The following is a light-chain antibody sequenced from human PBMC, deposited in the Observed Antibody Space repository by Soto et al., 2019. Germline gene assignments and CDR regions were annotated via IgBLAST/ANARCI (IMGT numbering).Light chain of an antibody. V-gene: IGKV1-9*01. CDR2: AAS. CDR1: HAMNTY. J-gene: IGKJ5*01. CDR3: QQLKSYPIT. Sequence: DIQLTQSPSFLYASVGDRVTITCRASHAMNTYLAWYQQKPGKAPKLLIFAASTLQNGVPSRFSGSGSGTEFTVTITSLQPEDFATYYGQQLKSYPITCGQGTRLEIK.